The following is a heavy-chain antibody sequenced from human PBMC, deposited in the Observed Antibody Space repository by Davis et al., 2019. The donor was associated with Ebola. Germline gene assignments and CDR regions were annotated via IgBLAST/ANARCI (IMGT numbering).Heavy chain of an antibody. CDR2: ISAYNGNT. D-gene: IGHD2-15*01. CDR1: GYTFTSYG. V-gene: IGHV1-18*01. CDR3: ARVDLLFDIVVVVAAPPDY. Sequence: ASVKVSCKASGYTFTSYGISWVRQAPGQGLEWMGWISAYNGNTNYAQKLQGRVTMTTDTSTSTAYMELRSLRSDDTAVYYCARVDLLFDIVVVVAAPPDYWGQGTLVTVSS. J-gene: IGHJ4*02.